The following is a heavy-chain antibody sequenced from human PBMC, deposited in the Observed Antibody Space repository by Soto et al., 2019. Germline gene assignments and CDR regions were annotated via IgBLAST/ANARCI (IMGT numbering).Heavy chain of an antibody. Sequence: SETLSLTCAVSGYSISSSNWWGWIRQPPGKGLEWIGYIYYSGTTYYNPSLKSRVTMSVDTSKNQFSLKLTSVTAVDTAVYYCARREIQGPIDYWGQGTLVTAPQ. CDR1: GYSISSSNW. CDR3: ARREIQGPIDY. V-gene: IGHV4-28*01. J-gene: IGHJ4*02. CDR2: IYYSGTT. D-gene: IGHD1-26*01.